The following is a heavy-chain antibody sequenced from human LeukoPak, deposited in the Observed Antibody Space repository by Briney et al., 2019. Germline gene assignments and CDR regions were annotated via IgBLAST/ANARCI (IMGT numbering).Heavy chain of an antibody. CDR2: IYYSGST. J-gene: IGHJ4*02. D-gene: IGHD3-10*01. V-gene: IGHV4-39*01. CDR1: GGSISSSSYY. CDR3: ARLRWFGEFDY. Sequence: SGTLSLTCTVSGGSISSSSYYWGWIRQPPGKGLEWIGSIYYSGSTYYNPSLKSRVTISVDTSKNQFSLKLSSVTAADTAVYYCARLRWFGEFDYWGQGTLVTVSS.